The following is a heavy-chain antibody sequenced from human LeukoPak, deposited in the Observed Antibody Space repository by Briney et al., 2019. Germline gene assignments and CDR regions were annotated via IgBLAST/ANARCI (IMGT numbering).Heavy chain of an antibody. Sequence: SVKVSCKASGGTFSSYAISWVRQAPGQGLEWMGRIIPILGIANYAQKFQGRVTITADKSTSTAYMELSSLRPEDTAVYYCARVGGANTASFDPWGQGTLVTVSS. V-gene: IGHV1-69*04. J-gene: IGHJ5*02. CDR3: ARVGGANTASFDP. D-gene: IGHD3-16*01. CDR2: IIPILGIA. CDR1: GGTFSSYA.